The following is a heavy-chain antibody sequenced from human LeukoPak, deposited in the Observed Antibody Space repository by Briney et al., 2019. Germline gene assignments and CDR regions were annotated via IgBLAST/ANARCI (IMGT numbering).Heavy chain of an antibody. V-gene: IGHV4-39*01. CDR3: ARQVAGTSFFDY. D-gene: IGHD6-19*01. CDR2: IYYSGST. Sequence: PSETLSLTCTVSGGSISSSSYYWGWIRQPPGKGLEWIGSIYYSGSTYYNPSLKSRVTISVDTSKNQFSLKLSSVTAADTAVYYCARQVAGTSFFDYWGQGTLVTVSS. CDR1: GGSISSSSYY. J-gene: IGHJ4*02.